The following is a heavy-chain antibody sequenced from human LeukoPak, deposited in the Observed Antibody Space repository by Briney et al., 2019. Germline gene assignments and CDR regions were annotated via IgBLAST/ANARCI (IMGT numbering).Heavy chain of an antibody. CDR1: GASLSDYF. Sequence: PSETLSLTCSVYGASLSDYFWSWIRQPPGKGLEWMGEINHSGSTNYNPSLKSRVTISVDKSKNQFSLKLSSVTAADTAVYYCARLRYYDILTGYCLFDYWGQGTLVTVSS. D-gene: IGHD3-9*01. V-gene: IGHV4-34*01. J-gene: IGHJ4*02. CDR3: ARLRYYDILTGYCLFDY. CDR2: INHSGST.